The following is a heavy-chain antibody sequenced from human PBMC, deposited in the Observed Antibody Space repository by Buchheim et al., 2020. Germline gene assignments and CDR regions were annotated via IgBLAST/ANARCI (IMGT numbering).Heavy chain of an antibody. V-gene: IGHV3-30-3*01. CDR1: GFTFSSYA. Sequence: QVQLVESGGVVVQPGRSLRLSCAASGFTFSSYAMHWVRQAPGKGLEWVAVISYDGSNKYYADSVKGRFTISRDNSKNTLYLQMNSLRAEDTAVYYCARVAVGLVSNYYYYGMDVWGQGTT. J-gene: IGHJ6*02. D-gene: IGHD3/OR15-3a*01. CDR3: ARVAVGLVSNYYYYGMDV. CDR2: ISYDGSNK.